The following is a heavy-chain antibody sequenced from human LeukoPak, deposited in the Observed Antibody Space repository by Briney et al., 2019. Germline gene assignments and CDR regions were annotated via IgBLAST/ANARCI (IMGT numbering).Heavy chain of an antibody. CDR3: ARGLGSGSGYFGGGY. CDR2: ISYDGSNK. Sequence: PGRSLRLSCAASGFTFSSYAMHWVRQAPGKGLEGVAVISYDGSNKYYADSVKGRFTISRDNSKNTLYLQMNSLRAEDTAVYYCARGLGSGSGYFGGGYWGQGTLVTVSS. CDR1: GFTFSSYA. D-gene: IGHD3-22*01. J-gene: IGHJ4*02. V-gene: IGHV3-30*04.